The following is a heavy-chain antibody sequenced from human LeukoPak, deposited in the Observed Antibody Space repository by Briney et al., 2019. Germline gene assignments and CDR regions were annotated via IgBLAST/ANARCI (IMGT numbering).Heavy chain of an antibody. V-gene: IGHV4-59*08. Sequence: PSETLSLTCTVSGGSISSYYWSWIRQPPGKGLEWIWYIYYSGSTNYNPSLKSRVTISVDTPKDQFSLKLSSVTAADTAVYYCARTTTVTAYRFDYWGQGTLVTVSS. D-gene: IGHD4-17*01. J-gene: IGHJ4*02. CDR3: ARTTTVTAYRFDY. CDR1: GGSISSYY. CDR2: IYYSGST.